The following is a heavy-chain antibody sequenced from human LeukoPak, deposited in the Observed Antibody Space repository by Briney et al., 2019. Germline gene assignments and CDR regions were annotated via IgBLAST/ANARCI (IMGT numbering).Heavy chain of an antibody. D-gene: IGHD1-26*01. CDR3: ARIVGAIAQNWFDP. J-gene: IGHJ5*02. CDR1: GFTFSSYS. Sequence: GGSLRLSCAASGFTFSSYSMNWVHQAPGKGLEWVSSISSSSSYIYYADSVKGRFTIPRDNAKNSLYLQMNSLRAEDTAVYYCARIVGAIAQNWFDPWGQGTLVTVSS. V-gene: IGHV3-21*01. CDR2: ISSSSSYI.